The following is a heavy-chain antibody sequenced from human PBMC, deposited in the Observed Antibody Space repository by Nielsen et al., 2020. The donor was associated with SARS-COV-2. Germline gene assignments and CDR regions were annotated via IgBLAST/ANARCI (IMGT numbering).Heavy chain of an antibody. CDR3: AKDWTAIVVVPSGGADY. CDR1: GFTFSTYG. V-gene: IGHV3-30*18. J-gene: IGHJ4*02. Sequence: GESLKISCAASGFTFSTYGMHWVRRAPGKGLEWVAAISYDGSNKYYVDSVKGRFTISRDNSKNTLYLQMSSLREEDTAVYYCAKDWTAIVVVPSGGADYWGQGTLVTVSS. CDR2: ISYDGSNK. D-gene: IGHD2-15*01.